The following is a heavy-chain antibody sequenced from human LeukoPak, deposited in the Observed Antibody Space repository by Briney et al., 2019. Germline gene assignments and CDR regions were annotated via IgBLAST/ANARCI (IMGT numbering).Heavy chain of an antibody. CDR1: GFTVSSNY. Sequence: GGSLRLSCAASGFTVSSNYMSWVRQAPGKGLEWVSVIYSGGSTYYADSVKGRFTISRDDSKNTLYLQMNSLRAEDTAVYYCARAQTGPYFGYWGQGTLVTVSS. J-gene: IGHJ4*02. CDR3: ARAQTGPYFGY. V-gene: IGHV3-53*01. D-gene: IGHD1-1*01. CDR2: IYSGGST.